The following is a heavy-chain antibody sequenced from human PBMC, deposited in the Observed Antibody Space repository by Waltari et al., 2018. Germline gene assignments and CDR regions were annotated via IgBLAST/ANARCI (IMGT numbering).Heavy chain of an antibody. J-gene: IGHJ4*02. CDR2: IKTETDGGTT. CDR3: TTDFWRAYFGN. Sequence: EVQLVESGGGLVKPGGSLRLSCAASGFTFSNVWMNWVRQAPGKGLEWVGRIKTETDGGTTDYAAPVKGRFTISRDDSKNTLSLQMNSLKTEDTAVYYCTTDFWRAYFGNWGQGSLVTVSS. CDR1: GFTFSNVW. V-gene: IGHV3-15*01. D-gene: IGHD3-3*01.